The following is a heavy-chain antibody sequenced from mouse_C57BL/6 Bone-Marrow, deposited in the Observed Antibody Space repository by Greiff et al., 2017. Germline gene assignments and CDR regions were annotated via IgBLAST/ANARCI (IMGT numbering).Heavy chain of an antibody. Sequence: VKLMESGAELVKPGASVKMSCKASGYTFTTYPIEWMKQNHGKSLEWIGNFHPYNDDTKYNEKLKGKDTLTVEKSSSTVYLGLSRLTSDDSAVYYCARGGNYGGYYFAYWGQGTTLTVAS. CDR3: ARGGNYGGYYFAY. CDR1: GYTFTTYP. J-gene: IGHJ2*01. CDR2: FHPYNDDT. D-gene: IGHD2-1*01. V-gene: IGHV1-47*01.